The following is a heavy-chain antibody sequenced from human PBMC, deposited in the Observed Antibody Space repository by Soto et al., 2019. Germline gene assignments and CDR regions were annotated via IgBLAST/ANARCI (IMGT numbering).Heavy chain of an antibody. V-gene: IGHV1-69*06. Sequence: ASVKVSCKASGGTFSSYAISWVRQAPGQGLEWMGGIIPIFGTANYAQKFQGRVTITADKSTSTAYMELSSLRSEDTAVYYCARYVPAAGFHYYYYYGMDVWGQGTTLTVSS. J-gene: IGHJ6*02. CDR2: IIPIFGTA. CDR1: GGTFSSYA. CDR3: ARYVPAAGFHYYYYYGMDV. D-gene: IGHD2-2*01.